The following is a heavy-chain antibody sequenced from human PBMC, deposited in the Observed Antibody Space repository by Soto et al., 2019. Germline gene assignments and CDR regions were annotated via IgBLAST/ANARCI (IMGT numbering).Heavy chain of an antibody. J-gene: IGHJ4*02. CDR3: ASPENVTGCSSTRCTRSFDY. V-gene: IGHV4-34*01. D-gene: IGHD2-2*01. CDR2: INHSGST. Sequence: QVQLQQWGAGLLKPSETLSLTCAVYGGSFSGYYWSWIRQPPGKGLEWIGEINHSGSTNYNPSLKSRVHISVDPSKDPFSLKLSSVTAADTAVYYCASPENVTGCSSTRCTRSFDYWGQGNLVTVSS. CDR1: GGSFSGYY.